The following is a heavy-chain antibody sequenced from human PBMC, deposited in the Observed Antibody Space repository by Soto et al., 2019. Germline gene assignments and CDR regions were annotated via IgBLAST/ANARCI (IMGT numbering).Heavy chain of an antibody. CDR3: ALALGPTTGLDY. V-gene: IGHV4-31*02. D-gene: IGHD1-26*01. CDR1: GASTGSHYH. CDR2: IFNSGTT. J-gene: IGHJ4*02. Sequence: QVQLQESGPGLVKPSRTLSLTCSVSGASTGSHYHWTWIRQPPGKGLEWMGYIFNSGTTFYNPSLTSRLSISMDTSGNHFSLELRSVTAADTAVYYCALALGPTTGLDYWGQGTLVTVSS.